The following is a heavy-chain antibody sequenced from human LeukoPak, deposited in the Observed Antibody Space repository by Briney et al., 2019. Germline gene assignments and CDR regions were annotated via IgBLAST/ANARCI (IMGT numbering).Heavy chain of an antibody. CDR1: GGSFSGYY. CDR2: INHSGST. J-gene: IGHJ4*02. CDR3: AREKEDYVWGSYRYSPCLDY. V-gene: IGHV4-34*01. Sequence: PSETLSLTCAVYGGSFSGYYWSWIRQPPGKGLEWIGEINHSGSTNYNPSLKSRVTISVDTSKNQFSLKLSSVTAADTAVYYCAREKEDYVWGSYRYSPCLDYWGQGTLVTVSS. D-gene: IGHD3-16*02.